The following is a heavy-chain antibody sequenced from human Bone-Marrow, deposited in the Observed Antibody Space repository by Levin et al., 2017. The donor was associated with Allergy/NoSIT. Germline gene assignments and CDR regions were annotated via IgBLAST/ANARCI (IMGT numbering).Heavy chain of an antibody. CDR3: AKDIHAPITIFEVVALSYYGLDV. CDR1: RFTFSNYA. J-gene: IGHJ6*02. D-gene: IGHD3-3*01. Sequence: PGGSLRLSCAASRFTFSNYAMSWVRQAPGKGLEWVSSIIGSGNITYYTDSVKGRFTISRDNSKNTLFLQMNGLRAEDSAIYYCAKDIHAPITIFEVVALSYYGLDVWGRGTTVTVSS. V-gene: IGHV3-23*01. CDR2: IIGSGNIT.